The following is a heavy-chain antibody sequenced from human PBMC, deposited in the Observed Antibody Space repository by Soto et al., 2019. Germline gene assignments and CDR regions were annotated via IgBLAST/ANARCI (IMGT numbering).Heavy chain of an antibody. CDR2: IYYSGST. D-gene: IGHD4-17*01. CDR1: GGSISSGGYY. Sequence: QVQLQESGPGLVKPSQTLSLTCTVSGGSISSGGYYWSWIRQHPGKGLEWIGYIYYSGSTYYNPSLNRRVTRSVDKSKNQFSLKLSSVTAADTAVYYCARGVYGDYGYYFDYWGQGTLVTVSS. V-gene: IGHV4-31*03. CDR3: ARGVYGDYGYYFDY. J-gene: IGHJ4*02.